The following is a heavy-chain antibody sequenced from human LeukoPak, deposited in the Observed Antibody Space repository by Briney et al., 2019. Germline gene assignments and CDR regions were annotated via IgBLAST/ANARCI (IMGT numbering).Heavy chain of an antibody. Sequence: GASVKGSCKASGYIFTNHAMQWGRQAPGQKLEWMGWINAGNGDTKYSQNFQGRFTITRDTSAGTVYMDLSSLRYEDTAVYYCARGFWNRGTWGPYYFDYWGQGTLVTVSS. CDR2: INAGNGDT. V-gene: IGHV1-3*01. CDR3: ARGFWNRGTWGPYYFDY. CDR1: GYIFTNHA. J-gene: IGHJ4*02. D-gene: IGHD3-3*01.